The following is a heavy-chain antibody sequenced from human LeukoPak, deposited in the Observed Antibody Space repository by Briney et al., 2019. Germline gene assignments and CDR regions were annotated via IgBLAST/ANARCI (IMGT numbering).Heavy chain of an antibody. CDR2: INHSGST. D-gene: IGHD6-13*01. V-gene: IGHV4-34*01. CDR1: GGSFSGYY. J-gene: IGHJ4*02. Sequence: PSETLSLTCAVYGGSFSGYYWSWIRQPPGKGLEWIGEINHSGSTNYNPSLKSRVTISVDTSKNQFSLKLSSVTAADTAVYYCARAGSWYEYYFDYWGPGTLVTVSS. CDR3: ARAGSWYEYYFDY.